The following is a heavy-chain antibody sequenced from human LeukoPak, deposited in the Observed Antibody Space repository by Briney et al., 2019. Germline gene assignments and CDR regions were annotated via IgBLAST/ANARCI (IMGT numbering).Heavy chain of an antibody. CDR1: GGSISSYY. CDR3: ARTHYGDYEFNFDY. CDR2: IYTSGST. V-gene: IGHV4-4*07. J-gene: IGHJ4*02. Sequence: PPETLSLTCTVSGGSISSYYWSWIRQPAGEGLEWIGRIYTSGSTNYNPSLKSRVTMSVDTSKNQFSLKLSSVTAADTAVYYCARTHYGDYEFNFDYWGQGTLVTVSS. D-gene: IGHD4-17*01.